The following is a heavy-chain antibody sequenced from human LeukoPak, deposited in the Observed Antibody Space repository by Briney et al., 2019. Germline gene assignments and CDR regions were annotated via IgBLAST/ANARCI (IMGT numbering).Heavy chain of an antibody. CDR2: IYPGDSET. J-gene: IGHJ4*02. Sequence: GESLKISCKGSGYSFTSYWIGWVRQTPGKGLEWMGIIYPGDSETRYSPSFQGQVTISADKSISTAYLQWSSLEASDTAMYYCARHTRYSSPSRVFEYWGQGTLVTVSS. CDR1: GYSFTSYW. V-gene: IGHV5-51*01. CDR3: ARHTRYSSPSRVFEY. D-gene: IGHD6-6*01.